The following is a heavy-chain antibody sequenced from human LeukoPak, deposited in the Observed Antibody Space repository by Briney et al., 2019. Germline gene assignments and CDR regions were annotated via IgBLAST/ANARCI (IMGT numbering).Heavy chain of an antibody. CDR2: ISAYNGNT. D-gene: IGHD2-2*01. V-gene: IGHV1-18*01. Sequence: GASVKVSCKASGYTFTSYGISWVRQAPGQGLEWMGWISAYNGNTNYAQKLQGRVTMTTDTSTSTAYMELRSLRSDDTAVYYCARVEYMGYCSSTSCYPNWFDPWGQGTLVTVSS. CDR1: GYTFTSYG. J-gene: IGHJ5*02. CDR3: ARVEYMGYCSSTSCYPNWFDP.